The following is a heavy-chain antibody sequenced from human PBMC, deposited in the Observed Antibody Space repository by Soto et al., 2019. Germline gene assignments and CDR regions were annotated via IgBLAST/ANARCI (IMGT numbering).Heavy chain of an antibody. CDR2: ISYDGSNK. CDR3: ARGYGGNAPGP. V-gene: IGHV3-30-3*01. CDR1: GFTFSSYA. D-gene: IGHD4-17*01. Sequence: QVQLVESGGGVVQPGRSLRLSCAASGFTFSSYAIHWVRQAPGKGLEWVAVISYDGSNKYYAESVKGRFTISRDNSKNTLYLQMNSLRAEDTAVYYCARGYGGNAPGPWGQGTLVTVSS. J-gene: IGHJ5*02.